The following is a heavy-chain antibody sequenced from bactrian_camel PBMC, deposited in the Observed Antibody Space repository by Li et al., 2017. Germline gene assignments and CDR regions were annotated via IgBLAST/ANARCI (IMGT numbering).Heavy chain of an antibody. Sequence: HVQLVESGGGSVQAGGSLRLSCTARTGTFSSACMGWIRQASGQEREGVAQIYTGSGNPTYADSVKGRFTVSQENAKNTLYLQMNNLKPDDTAMYYCAAQAGSRWGCLAGLNVRAYKYWGQGTQVTVS. CDR1: TGTFSSAC. J-gene: IGHJ4*01. CDR3: AAQAGSRWGCLAGLNVRAYKY. V-gene: IGHV3S1*01. D-gene: IGHD6*01. CDR2: IYTGSGNP.